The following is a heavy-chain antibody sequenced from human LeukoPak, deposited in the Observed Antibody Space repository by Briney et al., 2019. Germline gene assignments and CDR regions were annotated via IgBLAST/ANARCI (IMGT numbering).Heavy chain of an antibody. Sequence: ASVKVSCKASGYIFNGYYMHWVRQAPGQGLDWMGWINPDRCGTSYPQKFQGRVTISSDTSISPAYMGLSRLSSDDTALYSCARDRGDGYHAYYFDYWGQGTLVTVSS. V-gene: IGHV1-2*02. J-gene: IGHJ4*02. D-gene: IGHD5-24*01. CDR1: GYIFNGYY. CDR3: ARDRGDGYHAYYFDY. CDR2: INPDRCGT.